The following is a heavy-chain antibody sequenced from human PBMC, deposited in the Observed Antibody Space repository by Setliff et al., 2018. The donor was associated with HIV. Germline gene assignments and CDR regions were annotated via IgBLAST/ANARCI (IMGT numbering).Heavy chain of an antibody. CDR1: GYTFSNFA. Sequence: VKVSCKASGYTFSNFAIGWLRQAPGQGLEWMGWISGYSDNTYYAQSLQGRVTMTTDTTSSTSYMELRSLRSDDTAMYYCARIRAGALLNAFDVWGQGTMVTVSS. D-gene: IGHD1-26*01. V-gene: IGHV1-18*01. CDR2: ISGYSDNT. J-gene: IGHJ3*01. CDR3: ARIRAGALLNAFDV.